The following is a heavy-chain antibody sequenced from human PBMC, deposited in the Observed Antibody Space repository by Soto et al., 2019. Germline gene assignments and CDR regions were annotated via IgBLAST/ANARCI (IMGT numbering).Heavy chain of an antibody. CDR2: INPSDGST. D-gene: IGHD2-21*01. CDR1: GYSFTTYY. V-gene: IGHV1-46*01. CDR3: ASGASDCSLYSFEY. J-gene: IGHJ4*02. Sequence: QVQLVQSGAEVKEPGASVKVACKASGYSFTTYYIHWVRQAPGQGPEWMGIINPSDGSTNYAQKFQGRVTMTRDTSTSTVYMELGSLRSEGTAVYYCASGASDCSLYSFEYWGQGTLVTVSS.